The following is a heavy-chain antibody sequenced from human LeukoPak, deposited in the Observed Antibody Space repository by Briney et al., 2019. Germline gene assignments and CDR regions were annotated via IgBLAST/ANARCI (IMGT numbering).Heavy chain of an antibody. CDR2: IRGKANSYAT. V-gene: IGHV3-73*01. D-gene: IGHD4-17*01. CDR3: TYPTGGEGY. Sequence: GGSLRLSCAASGFTFSGSAMHWVRQASGKGLEWVGRIRGKANSYATAYAASVKGRLTISRDDSKNTAYLQMNSLKTEDTAVYYCTYPTGGEGYWGQGTLVTVSS. CDR1: GFTFSGSA. J-gene: IGHJ4*02.